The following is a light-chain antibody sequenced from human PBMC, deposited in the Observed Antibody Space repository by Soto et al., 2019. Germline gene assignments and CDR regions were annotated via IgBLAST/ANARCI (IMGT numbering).Light chain of an antibody. CDR1: QSVSGN. CDR3: QQYNNWPPNT. CDR2: AAS. J-gene: IGKJ3*01. V-gene: IGKV3-15*01. Sequence: EIVMTQSPATLSVSPGERATLSCRASQSVSGNLAWYQKKPGQAPRLLIYAASTRATGIPTRFSGSGSGTEFTLTISSLQSEDFAVYSCQQYNNWPPNTFGPGTKVDIK.